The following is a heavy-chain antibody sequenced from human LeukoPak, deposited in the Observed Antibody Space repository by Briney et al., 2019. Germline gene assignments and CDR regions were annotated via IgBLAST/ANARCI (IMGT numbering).Heavy chain of an antibody. Sequence: ASVKVSCRASGYTFTGYYIHWVRQAPGQGLEWMGWINSISGVTHYAQTFQGRVTMTSDTSISTDYMDLSRLRSDDTAVYYCATNPYVTFYSMDVWGRGTTVTVAS. V-gene: IGHV1-2*02. CDR1: GYTFTGYY. CDR2: INSISGVT. J-gene: IGHJ6*02. D-gene: IGHD3-10*02. CDR3: ATNPYVTFYSMDV.